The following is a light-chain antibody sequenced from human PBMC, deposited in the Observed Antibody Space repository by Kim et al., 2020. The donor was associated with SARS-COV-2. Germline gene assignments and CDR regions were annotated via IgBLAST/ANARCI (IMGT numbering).Light chain of an antibody. J-gene: IGLJ2*01. Sequence: SYELTQPPSMSVSPGQTATITCSGDKLGDKYASWYQQKPGQSPVLVIYEDTKRPSAIPERFSGSISGNTATLTISGTQTMDEADYYCQAWDSYTYVVFGGGTQLTVL. CDR1: KLGDKY. CDR3: QAWDSYTYVV. CDR2: EDT. V-gene: IGLV3-1*01.